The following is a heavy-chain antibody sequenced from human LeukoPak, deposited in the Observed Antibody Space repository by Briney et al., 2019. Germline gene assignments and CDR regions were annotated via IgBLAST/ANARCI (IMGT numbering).Heavy chain of an antibody. CDR1: GGSISSNY. CDR3: ARGVSYYDSSGYYNEYFQH. CDR2: IHYSGRT. V-gene: IGHV4-59*08. Sequence: SETLSLTCTVSGGSISSNYWSWVRQPPGKGLEWIGYIHYSGRTNYNPSLKSRVTISVDTSKNQFSLKLSSVTAADTAVYYCARGVSYYDSSGYYNEYFQHWGQGTLVTVSS. J-gene: IGHJ1*01. D-gene: IGHD3-22*01.